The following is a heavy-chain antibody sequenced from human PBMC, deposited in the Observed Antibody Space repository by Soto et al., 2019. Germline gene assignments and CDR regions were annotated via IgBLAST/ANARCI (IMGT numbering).Heavy chain of an antibody. J-gene: IGHJ4*02. CDR1: GFAFSTYG. V-gene: IGHV3-30*18. D-gene: IGHD6-6*01. CDR3: AKDGAYRSSGVGPLDY. CDR2: ISYDGSDK. Sequence: QVQLVESGGGVVQPGRSLRLSCAASGFAFSTYGMHWVRQAPGKGLEWVAVISYDGSDKYYADSVKGRLSISRANSKNTLYLQVNSLRPEDTAVYYCAKDGAYRSSGVGPLDYWGQGTLVTVSS.